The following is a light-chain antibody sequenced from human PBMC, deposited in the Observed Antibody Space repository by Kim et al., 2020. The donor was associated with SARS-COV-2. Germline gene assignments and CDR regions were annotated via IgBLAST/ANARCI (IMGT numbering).Light chain of an antibody. V-gene: IGKV3-15*01. J-gene: IGKJ1*01. CDR1: QSVSSN. Sequence: EIVMTQSPATLSVSQGERATLSCRASQSVSSNLAWYQQKPGQAPRLLIYGASTRATGIPARFSGSGSWTEFTLTISRLQSEDFAVYYCQQYNNWPAGFGQGTKVDIK. CDR3: QQYNNWPAG. CDR2: GAS.